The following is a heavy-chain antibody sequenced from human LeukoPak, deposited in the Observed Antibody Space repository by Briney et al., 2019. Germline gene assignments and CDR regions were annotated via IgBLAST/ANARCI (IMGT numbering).Heavy chain of an antibody. V-gene: IGHV4-38-2*01. D-gene: IGHD2-2*01. J-gene: IGHJ6*03. CDR1: GYSISSGYY. CDR3: AGGPGYCTSSSCNWGTYYYYYYMDV. Sequence: PSETLSLTCAVSGYSISSGYYWGWIRPPPGKGLEWIGTLYHSRSPFYNPSLKSRVTISVDTSKNQFSLKLSSVTAADTAVYYCAGGPGYCTSSSCNWGTYYYYYYMDVWGKGTTVTVSS. CDR2: LYHSRSP.